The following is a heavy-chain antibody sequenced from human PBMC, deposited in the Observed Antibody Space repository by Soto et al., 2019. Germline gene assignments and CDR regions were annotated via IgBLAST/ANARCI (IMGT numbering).Heavy chain of an antibody. J-gene: IGHJ4*02. Sequence: LRLSCAASGFIFKMYWMHWVRQSPGKGLVWISRIYNDGSYTDYADSVKGRFTISRDNVNDTLYLQMNNLRAEDSGLYYCTRGPRPISTGTGAYWGQGTQVTVSS. V-gene: IGHV3-74*01. D-gene: IGHD3-10*01. CDR2: IYNDGSYT. CDR3: TRGPRPISTGTGAY. CDR1: GFIFKMYW.